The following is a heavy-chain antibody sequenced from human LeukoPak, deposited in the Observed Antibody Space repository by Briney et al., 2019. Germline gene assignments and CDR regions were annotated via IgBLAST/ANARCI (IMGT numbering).Heavy chain of an antibody. V-gene: IGHV1-46*01. CDR2: INPSGGST. CDR1: GGTFSSYA. D-gene: IGHD3-3*01. Sequence: ASVMVSCKASGGTFSSYAISRVRQAPGQVLEWMGIINPSGGSTSYAQKFQGRVTMTRDTSTSTVYMELSSLRSEDTAVYYCARDQYDFWSGYYTGSDYWGQGTLVPVSS. J-gene: IGHJ4*02. CDR3: ARDQYDFWSGYYTGSDY.